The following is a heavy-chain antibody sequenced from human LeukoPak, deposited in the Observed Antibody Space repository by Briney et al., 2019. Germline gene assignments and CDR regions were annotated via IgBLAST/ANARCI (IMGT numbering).Heavy chain of an antibody. CDR3: ARDSDSSGWSWVY. CDR2: INAGNGNT. J-gene: IGHJ4*02. Sequence: ASVKVSCKASGYRFTTDMYTIHWLRQAPGDGREGVGWINAGNGNTKYSQQFQGRVTITGDTSARTVYMEVSSLVSEDTAVYYCARDSDSSGWSWVYWGQGTLVTVSS. V-gene: IGHV1-3*01. CDR1: GYRFTTDMYT. D-gene: IGHD6-19*01.